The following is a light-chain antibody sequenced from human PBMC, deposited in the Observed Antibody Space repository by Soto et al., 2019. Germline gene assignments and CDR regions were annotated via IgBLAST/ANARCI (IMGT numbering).Light chain of an antibody. J-gene: IGKJ2*01. CDR2: DAS. Sequence: DIQMTQSPSTLSASVGDRVTITCRASQSISSWLAWYQQKPGKAPKLLIYDASSLESGVPSRFSGRGSRTEFTLTISSLQPDDFATYYCQQYNSYPYTFGQGTKLEIK. V-gene: IGKV1-5*01. CDR3: QQYNSYPYT. CDR1: QSISSW.